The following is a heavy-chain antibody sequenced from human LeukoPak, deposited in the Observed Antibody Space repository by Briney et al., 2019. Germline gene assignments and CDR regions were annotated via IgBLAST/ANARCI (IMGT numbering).Heavy chain of an antibody. V-gene: IGHV3-23*01. CDR2: ISGSGGST. D-gene: IGHD2-15*01. J-gene: IGHJ4*02. Sequence: GGSLRLSCAASGFTFSSYAMSWVRQAPGKGLEWVSAISGSGGSTYYADSVKGRFTISRDNSKNTLYLQMNSLRAEDTAVYYCASRHCSGGGCYFAGADPFDYWGQGTLVTVSS. CDR3: ASRHCSGGGCYFAGADPFDY. CDR1: GFTFSSYA.